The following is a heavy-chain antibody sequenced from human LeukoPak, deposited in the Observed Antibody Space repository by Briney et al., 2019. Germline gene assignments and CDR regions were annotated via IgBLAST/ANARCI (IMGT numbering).Heavy chain of an antibody. V-gene: IGHV1-8*01. CDR1: GYTFTSYD. J-gene: IGHJ4*02. D-gene: IGHD3-9*01. CDR2: MNPNSGNT. CDR3: ARAPKGYFDWSTTLPDY. Sequence: ASVKVSCKASGYTFTSYDINWVRQATGQGLEWMGWMNPNSGNTGYAQKFQGRVTMTRNTSISTAYMELSSLRSEDTAVYYCARAPKGYFDWSTTLPDYWGQGTLVTVSS.